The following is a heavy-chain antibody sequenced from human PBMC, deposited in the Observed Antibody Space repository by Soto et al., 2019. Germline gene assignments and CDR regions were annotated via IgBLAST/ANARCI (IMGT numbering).Heavy chain of an antibody. Sequence: QITLKESGPPLVKPTQTLTLTCTFSGFSLSSTRMAVGWIRQPPGKALEWLALIYWDDDKRYSPFLKSRLTTXXXTXXNPVVITMSNMDPVDTARYYCAHIVVAGLGYYFDYWGQGTLVTVSS. CDR2: IYWDDDK. CDR1: GFSLSSTRMA. V-gene: IGHV2-5*02. J-gene: IGHJ4*02. CDR3: AHIVVAGLGYYFDY. D-gene: IGHD6-19*01.